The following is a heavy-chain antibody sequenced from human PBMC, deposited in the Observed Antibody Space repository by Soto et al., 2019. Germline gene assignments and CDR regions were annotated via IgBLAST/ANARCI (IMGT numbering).Heavy chain of an antibody. CDR2: INPSGGST. D-gene: IGHD3-22*01. J-gene: IGHJ4*02. Sequence: QVQLVQSGAEVKKPGASVKVSCKASGYTFTSYYMHWVRQAPGQGLEWMGIINPSGGSTSYAQKFQGRVTMTXXXXXXXXXXXXXXXXXXXXXXXXXXXDCLDRYYYDSSGYSCFDYWGQGTLVTVSS. V-gene: IGHV1-46*01. CDR3: XXDCLDRYYYDSSGYSCFDY. CDR1: GYTFTSYY.